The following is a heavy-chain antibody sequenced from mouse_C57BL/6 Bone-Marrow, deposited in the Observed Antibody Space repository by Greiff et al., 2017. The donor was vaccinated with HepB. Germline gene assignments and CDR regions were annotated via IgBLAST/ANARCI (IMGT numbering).Heavy chain of an antibody. CDR1: GFTFSSFG. V-gene: IGHV5-17*02. CDR3: ARSYFGSSQSFDY. Sequence: EVKLVESGGGLVQPGGSRKLSCAASGFTFSSFGLHWVRQAPDKGLEWVAYISSASSSIYYADTVKGRFTISRDNPKNTRFLQMTSLRSEDTAMYYCARSYFGSSQSFDYWGQGTTLTVSS. J-gene: IGHJ2*01. CDR2: ISSASSSI. D-gene: IGHD1-1*01.